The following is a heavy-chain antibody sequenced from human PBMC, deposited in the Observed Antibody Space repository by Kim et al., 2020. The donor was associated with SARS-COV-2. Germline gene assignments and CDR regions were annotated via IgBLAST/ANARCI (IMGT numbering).Heavy chain of an antibody. CDR1: GFTFSSYA. D-gene: IGHD6-13*01. V-gene: IGHV3-23*01. J-gene: IGHJ4*02. Sequence: GGSLRLSCAASGFTFSSYAMSWVRQAPGKGLEWVSAISGSGGSTYYADSVKGRFTISRDNSRNTLYLQMNSLRAEDTAVYYCAKNTKGIAAAGTTFDYWGQGTLVTVSS. CDR2: ISGSGGST. CDR3: AKNTKGIAAAGTTFDY.